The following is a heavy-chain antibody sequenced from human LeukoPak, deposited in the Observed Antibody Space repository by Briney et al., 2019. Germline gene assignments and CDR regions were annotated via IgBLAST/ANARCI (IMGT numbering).Heavy chain of an antibody. CDR1: GFTFSSYW. V-gene: IGHV3-7*05. J-gene: IGHJ4*02. CDR2: IKQDGSEK. D-gene: IGHD3-3*01. CDR3: ARDSPGITIFGVVTPN. Sequence: PGGSLRLSCAASGFTFSSYWMSWVRQAPGKGLEWVANIKQDGSEKYYVDSVKGRFTISRDNAKNSLYLQMNSLRAEDTAMYYCARDSPGITIFGVVTPNGGQGTLVTVSS.